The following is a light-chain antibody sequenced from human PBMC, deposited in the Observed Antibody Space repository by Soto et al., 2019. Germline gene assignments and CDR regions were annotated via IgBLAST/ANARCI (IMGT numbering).Light chain of an antibody. CDR2: DVS. Sequence: VLTQPASVSGSPGQSITISCTGASSDVGGYNYVSWYQQHPGKAPKLMIYDVSNRPSGVSNRFSGSKSGNTASLTISGLQAEDEADYYCSSYTSSSTLVFGTGTKVTVL. CDR1: SSDVGGYNY. CDR3: SSYTSSSTLV. J-gene: IGLJ1*01. V-gene: IGLV2-14*01.